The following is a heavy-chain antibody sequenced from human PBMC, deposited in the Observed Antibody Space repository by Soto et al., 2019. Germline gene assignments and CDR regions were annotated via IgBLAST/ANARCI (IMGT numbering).Heavy chain of an antibody. CDR3: AKLEFPYYDSSGYYVLYFDY. CDR1: GFTFSSYA. Sequence: GGSLRLSCAASGFTFSSYAMSWVRQAPGKGLEWVSAISGSGGSTYYADSVKGRFTISRDNSKNTLYLQMNSLRAEDTAVYYCAKLEFPYYDSSGYYVLYFDYWGQGTLVTVSS. CDR2: ISGSGGST. D-gene: IGHD3-22*01. V-gene: IGHV3-23*01. J-gene: IGHJ4*02.